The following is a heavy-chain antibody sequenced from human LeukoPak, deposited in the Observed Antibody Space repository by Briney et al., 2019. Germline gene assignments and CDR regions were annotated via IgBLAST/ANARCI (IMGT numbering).Heavy chain of an antibody. CDR2: TYPGDSDT. V-gene: IGHV5-51*01. J-gene: IGHJ4*02. CDR3: ARRSLHILTGYFEYYFDY. D-gene: IGHD3-9*01. CDR1: GYSFTSYW. Sequence: GESLKISCKGSGYSFTSYWIGWVRQMPGKGLEWMGITYPGDSDTRYSPSFQGQVTISADKSISTAYLQWSSLKASDTAMYYCARRSLHILTGYFEYYFDYWGQGTLVTVSS.